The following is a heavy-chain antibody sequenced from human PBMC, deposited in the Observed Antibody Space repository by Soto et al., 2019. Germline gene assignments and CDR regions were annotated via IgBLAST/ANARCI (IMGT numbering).Heavy chain of an antibody. CDR1: GYTFTSYA. CDR2: INAGNGNT. J-gene: IGHJ4*02. Sequence: GASVKVSCKASGYTFTSYAMHWVRQAPGQRLEWMGWINAGNGNTKYSQKFQGRVTITRDTSASTAYMELSSLRSEDTAVYYCATLWFGELSTYGFDYWGQGTLVTVSS. V-gene: IGHV1-3*01. D-gene: IGHD3-10*01. CDR3: ATLWFGELSTYGFDY.